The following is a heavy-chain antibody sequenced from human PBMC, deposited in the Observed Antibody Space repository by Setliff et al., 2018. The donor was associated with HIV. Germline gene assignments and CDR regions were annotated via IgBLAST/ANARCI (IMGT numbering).Heavy chain of an antibody. CDR3: AKDATIFGVVIMLGDY. J-gene: IGHJ4*02. V-gene: IGHV3-7*01. CDR1: GFTLSSNW. CDR2: INQDGSET. Sequence: GGSLRLSCAASGFTLSSNWMSWVRQAPGKGLEWVANINQDGSETNYEDSVKGRFTISRDNSKNTLYLQMNSLRAEDTAVYYCAKDATIFGVVIMLGDYWGQGTLVTVSS. D-gene: IGHD3-3*01.